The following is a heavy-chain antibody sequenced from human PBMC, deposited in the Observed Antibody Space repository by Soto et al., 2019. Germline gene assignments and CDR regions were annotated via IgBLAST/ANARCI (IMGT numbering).Heavy chain of an antibody. CDR3: AKGASTTVFAFNDY. Sequence: EVQLVESGGGLVQPGRSLRLSCAASGFTFDDYAMHWVRQGPGKGLAWVSSISWNSGNLGYADSVKGRFTISRDNAKNSLYLQMNILRGEDTALYYCAKGASTTVFAFNDYWGQGTLVTVSS. V-gene: IGHV3-9*01. D-gene: IGHD4-17*01. CDR1: GFTFDDYA. CDR2: ISWNSGNL. J-gene: IGHJ4*02.